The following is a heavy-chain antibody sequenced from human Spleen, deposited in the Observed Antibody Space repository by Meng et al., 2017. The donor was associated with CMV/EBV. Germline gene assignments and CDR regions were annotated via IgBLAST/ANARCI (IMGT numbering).Heavy chain of an antibody. V-gene: IGHV3-23*01. D-gene: IGHD2-21*02. Sequence: SGFAFYHCAMRWLPPARGQGLIWISSNSGTGRCNSYANSRKSRFTISRDNSNTPLYLQMNSLSAAVTAVYYCAKDVYDCSPRKFDSWGQGTLVTVSS. J-gene: IGHJ5*01. CDR3: AKDVYDCSPRKFDS. CDR2: NSGTGRCN. CDR1: GFAFYHCA.